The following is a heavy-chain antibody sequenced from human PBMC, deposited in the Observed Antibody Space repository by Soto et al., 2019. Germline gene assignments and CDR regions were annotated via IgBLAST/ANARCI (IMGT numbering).Heavy chain of an antibody. V-gene: IGHV1-3*01. Sequence: ASVKVSCKASGYTFTSYGISWVRQAPGQGLEWMGWINAGNGNTKYSQKFQGRVTITRDTSASTAYMELSSLRSEDTAVYYCARVGISSWGSFDYWGQGTLVTVSS. J-gene: IGHJ4*02. CDR2: INAGNGNT. D-gene: IGHD3-16*01. CDR1: GYTFTSYG. CDR3: ARVGISSWGSFDY.